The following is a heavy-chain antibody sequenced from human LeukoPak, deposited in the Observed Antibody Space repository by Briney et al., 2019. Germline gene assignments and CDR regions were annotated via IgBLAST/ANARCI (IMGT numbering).Heavy chain of an antibody. J-gene: IGHJ4*02. Sequence: GGSLRLSCAAGGCTFSSYAMSWVRRAPGKGLEWVSAISGSGGSTYYADSVKGRFTISRDNSKNTLYLQMNSLRAEDTAVYYCAKVDDYYDFWSGYYTWGQGTLVTVSS. CDR3: AKVDDYYDFWSGYYT. CDR2: ISGSGGST. V-gene: IGHV3-23*01. CDR1: GCTFSSYA. D-gene: IGHD3-3*01.